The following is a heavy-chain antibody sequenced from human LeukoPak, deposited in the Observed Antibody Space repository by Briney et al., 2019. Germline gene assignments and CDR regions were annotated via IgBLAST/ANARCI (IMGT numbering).Heavy chain of an antibody. J-gene: IGHJ3*02. D-gene: IGHD3-9*01. Sequence: PGGSLRLSCAASGFTFSSYSMNWVRQAPGKGLEWVSSISSSSSYIYYADSVKGRFTISRDNAKNSLYLQMNSLRAEDAAVYYCARETHYDILTGPLSAFDIWGQGTMVTVSS. V-gene: IGHV3-21*01. CDR2: ISSSSSYI. CDR1: GFTFSSYS. CDR3: ARETHYDILTGPLSAFDI.